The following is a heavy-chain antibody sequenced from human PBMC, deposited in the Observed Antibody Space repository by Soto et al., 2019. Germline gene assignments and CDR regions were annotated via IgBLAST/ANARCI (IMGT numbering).Heavy chain of an antibody. Sequence: QVQLVQSGAEVKKPGASVKVSCKASGYSFITSYHMHWVRQAPGQGLEWMGIINPTGSMTRYSQKFQGKLPMTRDTSTATDYMELSKLTYEDTALYFCARYTGYDHDAFDIWGQGTRVTVSS. D-gene: IGHD5-12*01. CDR3: ARYTGYDHDAFDI. CDR1: GYSFITSYH. V-gene: IGHV1-46*01. CDR2: INPTGSMT. J-gene: IGHJ3*02.